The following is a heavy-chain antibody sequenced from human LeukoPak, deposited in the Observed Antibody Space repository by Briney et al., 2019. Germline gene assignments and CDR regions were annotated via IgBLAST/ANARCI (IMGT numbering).Heavy chain of an antibody. J-gene: IGHJ4*02. Sequence: AASVKVSCKTSGYTFTSYHINWVRQATGQRLGWMGWMNPYSGDRGYAQKFQGGVTITSDTSISTAYLELSSLRSDDTVVYFCARTTSLTASGYDYWGQGTLVTVSS. CDR1: GYTFTSYH. V-gene: IGHV1-8*03. CDR2: MNPYSGDR. D-gene: IGHD4-17*01. CDR3: ARTTSLTASGYDY.